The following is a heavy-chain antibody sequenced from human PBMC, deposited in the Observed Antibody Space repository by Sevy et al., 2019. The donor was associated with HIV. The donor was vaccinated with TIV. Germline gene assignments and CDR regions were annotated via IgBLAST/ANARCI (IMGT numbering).Heavy chain of an antibody. Sequence: GGSLRLSCATSAFTFSTYNTNWVRQAPGKGLEWVSSISSGSGFIFYADSVKGRFTISRDNAKNSLDLQMNSLRAEDAAVYYCAREKTILEGRYGMDVWGQGTTVTVSS. CDR3: AREKTILEGRYGMDV. V-gene: IGHV3-21*01. CDR2: ISSGSGFI. D-gene: IGHD3-3*01. CDR1: AFTFSTYN. J-gene: IGHJ6*02.